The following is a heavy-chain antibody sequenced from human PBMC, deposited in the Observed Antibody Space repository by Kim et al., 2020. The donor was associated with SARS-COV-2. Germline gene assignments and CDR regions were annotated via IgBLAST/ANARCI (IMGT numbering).Heavy chain of an antibody. D-gene: IGHD3-3*01. CDR3: ARDGQVLEWLSPWYYYYYMDA. CDR1: GFTFSSYS. V-gene: IGHV3-21*01. CDR2: ISSSSSYI. J-gene: IGHJ6*03. Sequence: GGSLRLSCAASGFTFSSYSMNWVRQAPGKGLEWVSSISSSSSYIYYADSVKGRFTISRDNAKNSLYLQMNSLRAEDTAVYYCARDGQVLEWLSPWYYYYYMDAWGKGTTVTVSS.